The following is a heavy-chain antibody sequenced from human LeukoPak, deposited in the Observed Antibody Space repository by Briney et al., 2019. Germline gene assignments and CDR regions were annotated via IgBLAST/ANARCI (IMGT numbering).Heavy chain of an antibody. Sequence: GGSLKLSCEASGFSMSVYWMSWVRQAPGKGLEWVGNIKQDGSERNYVDSVKGRFTISRDNAKKSLYLQMDSLRAEDAAVYYCARDWGAYYHFFDYWGQGTLVTVSS. V-gene: IGHV3-7*01. D-gene: IGHD3-22*01. CDR1: GFSMSVYW. CDR3: ARDWGAYYHFFDY. J-gene: IGHJ4*02. CDR2: IKQDGSER.